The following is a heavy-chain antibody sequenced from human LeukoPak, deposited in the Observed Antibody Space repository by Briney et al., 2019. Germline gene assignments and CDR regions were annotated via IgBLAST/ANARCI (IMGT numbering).Heavy chain of an antibody. CDR2: ISYGGSA. V-gene: IGHV4-39*07. J-gene: IGHJ4*02. CDR1: GASFSSSTHF. D-gene: IGHD3-10*01. CDR3: ARGGRVFTSVMVL. Sequence: SETLSLTCTVSGASFSSSTHFWGWNRQPPGKGLEWIGSISYGGSAYYNPSLKSRVTISIDTSKNQFSLKLTSVTAADTAVYYCARGGRVFTSVMVLWGQGTLVTVSS.